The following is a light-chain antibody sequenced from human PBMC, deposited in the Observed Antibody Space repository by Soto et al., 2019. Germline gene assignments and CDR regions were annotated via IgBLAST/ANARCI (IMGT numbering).Light chain of an antibody. Sequence: QSALTQPASVSGSPGQSITISCTGTSSDVGGYNYVSWYQQHPGKAPKLMIYEVSNRPSGVSNRFSGSKSGNTASLTISGLQAEDEAVYYCASYAGNSRYVFGTGTKLTVL. CDR1: SSDVGGYNY. V-gene: IGLV2-14*01. CDR3: ASYAGNSRYV. CDR2: EVS. J-gene: IGLJ1*01.